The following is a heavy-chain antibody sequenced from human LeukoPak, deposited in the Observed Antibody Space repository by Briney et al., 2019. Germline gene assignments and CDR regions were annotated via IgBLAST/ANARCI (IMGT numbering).Heavy chain of an antibody. CDR3: ARVLGYSSGWYEIDY. V-gene: IGHV1-46*01. CDR2: INPSGGST. CDR1: GYTFTSYA. D-gene: IGHD6-19*01. J-gene: IGHJ4*02. Sequence: ASVKVSCKASGYTFTSYAMNWVRQAPGQGLEWMGIINPSGGSTSYAQKFQGRVTMTRDMSTSTAYMELSSLRSEDTAVYYCARVLGYSSGWYEIDYWGQGTLVTVSS.